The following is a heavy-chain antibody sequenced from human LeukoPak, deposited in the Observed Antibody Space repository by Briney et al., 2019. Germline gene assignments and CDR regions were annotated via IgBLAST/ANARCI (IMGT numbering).Heavy chain of an antibody. CDR3: ARIPYSSSSPFDY. CDR2: IYYSGST. D-gene: IGHD6-6*01. CDR1: GGSISSHY. Sequence: PSETLSLTCAVSGGSISSHYWSWIRQPPGKGLEWIGYIYYSGSTNYNPSLKSRVTISIDTSKNQFSLKLNSVTAADTAVYYCARIPYSSSSPFDYWGQGTLVTVSS. V-gene: IGHV4-59*11. J-gene: IGHJ4*02.